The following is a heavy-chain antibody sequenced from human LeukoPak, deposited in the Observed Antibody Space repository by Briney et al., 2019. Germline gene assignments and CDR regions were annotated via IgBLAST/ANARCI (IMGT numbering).Heavy chain of an antibody. CDR3: ASLVLRYFDWLPVGLDGMDV. V-gene: IGHV3-30-3*01. Sequence: GGSLRLSCAASGFTFSSYAMHWVRQAPGKGLEWVAVISYDGSNKYYADSVKGRFTISRDNPKNTLYLQMNSLRAEDTAVYYCASLVLRYFDWLPVGLDGMDVWGQGTTVTVSS. CDR2: ISYDGSNK. D-gene: IGHD3-9*01. CDR1: GFTFSSYA. J-gene: IGHJ6*02.